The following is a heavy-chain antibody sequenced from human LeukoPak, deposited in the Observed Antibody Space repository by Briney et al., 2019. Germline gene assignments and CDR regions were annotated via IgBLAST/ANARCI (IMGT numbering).Heavy chain of an antibody. Sequence: PGGSLRLSCAASGFSFSSYGMSWVRQAPGKGLEWVANIKQDGSEKYYVDSVKGRFTISRDNAKNSLYLQMNSLRAEDTAVYYCARPRPGYYMDVWGKGTTVTVSS. CDR1: GFSFSSYG. CDR3: ARPRPGYYMDV. CDR2: IKQDGSEK. V-gene: IGHV3-7*01. D-gene: IGHD1-1*01. J-gene: IGHJ6*03.